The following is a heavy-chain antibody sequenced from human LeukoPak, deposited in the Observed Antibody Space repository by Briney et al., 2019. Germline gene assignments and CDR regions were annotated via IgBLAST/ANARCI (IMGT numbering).Heavy chain of an antibody. Sequence: GGSLRLSCAASGFTLSHYWMGWVRQVPGKGLKWVAVIWHDGSIESYADSVKGRFTVSRDNSKTTLYLQMNSLRAEDTAVYYCATGPLNHYGMGDWGQGTTVTVSS. CDR2: IWHDGSIE. V-gene: IGHV3-33*03. CDR1: GFTLSHYW. J-gene: IGHJ6*02. CDR3: ATGPLNHYGMGD.